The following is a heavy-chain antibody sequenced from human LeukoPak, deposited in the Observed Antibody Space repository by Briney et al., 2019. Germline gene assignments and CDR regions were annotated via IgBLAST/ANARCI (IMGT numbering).Heavy chain of an antibody. Sequence: GASVEVSCKASGYTFTSYGISWVRQAPGQGLEWMGWISAYNGNTNYAQKLQGRVTMTTDTSTSTAYMELRSLRSDDTAVYYCARDYYDILTGPIQVAFDIWGQGTMVTVSS. CDR3: ARDYYDILTGPIQVAFDI. V-gene: IGHV1-18*01. D-gene: IGHD3-9*01. CDR1: GYTFTSYG. CDR2: ISAYNGNT. J-gene: IGHJ3*02.